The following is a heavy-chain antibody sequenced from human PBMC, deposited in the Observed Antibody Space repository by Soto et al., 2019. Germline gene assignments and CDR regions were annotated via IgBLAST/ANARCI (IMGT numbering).Heavy chain of an antibody. CDR2: VSGDNGHT. CDR3: ARDLGYCRSGTCSREWFDP. CDR1: GYTFTTHG. Sequence: QAQLVQSGAEVKKPGASVKVSCKASGYTFTTHGISWVRQAPGQGLEWMGWVSGDNGHTNYAQSLQGRVTMTTDTSTNTAYMELRSLRSDDTAVYYCARDLGYCRSGTCSREWFDPWGQGTLVTVSS. V-gene: IGHV1-18*01. J-gene: IGHJ5*02. D-gene: IGHD2-15*01.